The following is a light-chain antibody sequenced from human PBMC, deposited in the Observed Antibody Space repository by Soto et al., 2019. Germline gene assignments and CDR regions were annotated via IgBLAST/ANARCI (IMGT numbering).Light chain of an antibody. CDR2: EVS. CDR3: SSYAGSNSWV. J-gene: IGLJ3*02. Sequence: QSALTQPPSASGSPGQSVTISCNGTSSDVGGYNYVSWYQQYPGKAPKLMIYEVSKRPSGVPDRFSGSKSGNTASLTVSGLQTEDEADYYCSSYAGSNSWVFGGGTKLTVL. CDR1: SSDVGGYNY. V-gene: IGLV2-8*01.